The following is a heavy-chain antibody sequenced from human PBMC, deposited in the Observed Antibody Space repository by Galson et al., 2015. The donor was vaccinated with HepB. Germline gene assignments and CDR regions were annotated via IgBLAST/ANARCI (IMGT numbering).Heavy chain of an antibody. D-gene: IGHD6-19*01. CDR2: ISGSGGST. CDR1: GFTFSSYA. Sequence: SLRLSCAASGFTFSSYAMSWVRQAPGKGLEWVSAISGSGGSTYYADSVKGRFTISRDNSKNTLYLQMNSLRAEDTAVYYCAKRDVKRDQWLVPWYFDYWGQGTLVTVSS. J-gene: IGHJ4*02. V-gene: IGHV3-23*01. CDR3: AKRDVKRDQWLVPWYFDY.